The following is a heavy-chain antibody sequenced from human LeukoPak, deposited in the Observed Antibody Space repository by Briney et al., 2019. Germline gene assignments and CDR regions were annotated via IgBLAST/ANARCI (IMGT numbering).Heavy chain of an antibody. CDR2: INPSGGST. CDR1: GYTFTSYY. CDR3: ARNHYGSGSYSWFDP. J-gene: IGHJ5*02. Sequence: GASVKVSCKASGYTFTSYYMHWVRQAPGQGLEWMGIINPSGGSTSYAQKFQGRVTMTRDTSTSTVYMELSSLRSEDTAVYYCARNHYGSGSYSWFDPWGQGTLVTVSS. V-gene: IGHV1-46*01. D-gene: IGHD3-10*01.